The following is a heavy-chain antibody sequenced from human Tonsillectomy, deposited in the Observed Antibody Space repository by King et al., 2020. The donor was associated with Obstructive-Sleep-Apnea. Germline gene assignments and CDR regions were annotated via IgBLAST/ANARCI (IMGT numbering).Heavy chain of an antibody. D-gene: IGHD3-22*01. Sequence: VQLVESGGVVVQPGGSLRLSCAASGFTFDDYTMHWVRQAPGKGLEWVSLISWDGGSTYYADSVKGRFTISRDNSKNTLYLQMNSLRAEDTAVYYCAKDPYYYDSSGYYYSWGQGTLVTVSS. CDR2: ISWDGGST. CDR3: AKDPYYYDSSGYYYS. CDR1: GFTFDDYT. J-gene: IGHJ4*02. V-gene: IGHV3-43*01.